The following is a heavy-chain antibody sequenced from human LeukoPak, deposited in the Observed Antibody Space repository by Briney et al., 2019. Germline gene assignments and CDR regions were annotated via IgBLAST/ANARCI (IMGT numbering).Heavy chain of an antibody. D-gene: IGHD6-13*01. CDR1: GSSISSGYY. V-gene: IGHV4-38-2*02. CDR2: IYHSGST. CDR3: ARDEWGSSSNVLDY. Sequence: SETLSLTCTVSGSSISSGYYWGWIRQPPGKGLEWIGNIYHSGSTYYNPSLKSRVTISVDTSKNQFSLKLSSVTAADTAVYYCARDEWGSSSNVLDYWGQGTLVTVSS. J-gene: IGHJ4*02.